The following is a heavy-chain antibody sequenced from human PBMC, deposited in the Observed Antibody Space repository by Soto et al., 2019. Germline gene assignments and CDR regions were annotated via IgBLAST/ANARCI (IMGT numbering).Heavy chain of an antibody. CDR1: GDTLTDLS. J-gene: IGHJ4*02. V-gene: IGHV1-24*01. CDR2: FDPEDDET. Sequence: QVQLVQSGTEVKKPGTSVKVSCKVSGDTLTDLSMHWVRQAPGKGLEWMGGFDPEDDETFYAQRFQGRVTMTEDTSTDTAYMELSSLRSDDTAMYYCATGRTYFYGSGSHNYFDYWGQGTLVTVSS. CDR3: ATGRTYFYGSGSHNYFDY. D-gene: IGHD3-10*01.